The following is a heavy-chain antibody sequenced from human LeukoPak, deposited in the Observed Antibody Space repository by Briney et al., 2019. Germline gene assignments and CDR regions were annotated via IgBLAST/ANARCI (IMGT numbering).Heavy chain of an antibody. V-gene: IGHV3-7*01. CDR2: IKQDGSEK. Sequence: PGGSLRLSCAASGFMFSNYWMSWVRQAPGKGLEWVANIKQDGSEKYYVDSVKGRFTISRDNAQNSVYLQMNSVRAEDTAVYYCARIGYSSSCFDYWGQGTPVTVSS. CDR3: ARIGYSSSCFDY. D-gene: IGHD6-13*01. CDR1: GFMFSNYW. J-gene: IGHJ4*02.